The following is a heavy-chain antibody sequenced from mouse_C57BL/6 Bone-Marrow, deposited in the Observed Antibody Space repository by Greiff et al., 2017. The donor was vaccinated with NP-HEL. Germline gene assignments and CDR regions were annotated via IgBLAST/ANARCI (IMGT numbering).Heavy chain of an antibody. CDR1: GFTFSDYY. CDR2: ISNGGGST. J-gene: IGHJ2*01. CDR3: ARGLYFDY. D-gene: IGHD3-1*01. V-gene: IGHV5-12*01. Sequence: DVKLVESGGGLVQPGGSLKLSCAASGFTFSDYYMYWVRQTPEKRLEWVAYISNGGGSTYYPDTVKGRFTISRDNAKNTLYLQMSRLKSEDTAMYYCARGLYFDYWGQGTTLTVSS.